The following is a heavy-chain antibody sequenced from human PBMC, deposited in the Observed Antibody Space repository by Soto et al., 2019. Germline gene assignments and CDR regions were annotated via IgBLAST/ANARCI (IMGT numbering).Heavy chain of an antibody. Sequence: GGSLRFSCAASGFTFSSYAMSWVRQAPGKGLEWVSAISGSGGSTYYADSVKGRFTISRDNSKNTLYLQMNSLRAEDTAVYYCAKDADYDYIWGSFYWGQGTLVTVSS. CDR1: GFTFSSYA. V-gene: IGHV3-23*01. CDR2: ISGSGGST. CDR3: AKDADYDYIWGSFY. D-gene: IGHD3-16*01. J-gene: IGHJ4*02.